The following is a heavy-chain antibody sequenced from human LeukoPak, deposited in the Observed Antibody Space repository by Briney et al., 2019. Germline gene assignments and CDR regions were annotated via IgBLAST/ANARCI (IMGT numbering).Heavy chain of an antibody. D-gene: IGHD3-10*01. CDR3: AKSPYFYNSGRSVDV. CDR2: ISGSGGTT. V-gene: IGHV3-23*01. CDR1: GFTFSSYW. Sequence: GGSLRLSRAASGFTFSSYWMSWVRQAPGKGLEWVSSISGSGGTTYYADSVKGRFTISRDSSKNMLYLHMNRLRAEDTAIYYCAKSPYFYNSGRSVDVWGKGTTVTVSS. J-gene: IGHJ6*04.